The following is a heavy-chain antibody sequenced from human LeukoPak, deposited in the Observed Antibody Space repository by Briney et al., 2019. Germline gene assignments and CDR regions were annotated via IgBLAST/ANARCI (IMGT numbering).Heavy chain of an antibody. CDR3: ATGFDGDCAFDY. Sequence: ASVKVSCKVSGYTLTELSMHWVRQAPGKGLEWMGGFDPEDGETIYAQKFQGRVTMTEDTSTGTAYMELSSLRSEDTAVYYCATGFDGDCAFDYWGQGTLVTVSS. CDR1: GYTLTELS. V-gene: IGHV1-24*01. J-gene: IGHJ4*02. D-gene: IGHD2-21*02. CDR2: FDPEDGET.